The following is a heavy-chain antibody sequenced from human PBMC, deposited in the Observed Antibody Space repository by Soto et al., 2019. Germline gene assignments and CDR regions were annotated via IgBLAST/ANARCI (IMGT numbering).Heavy chain of an antibody. CDR1: GFTFSSYA. D-gene: IGHD4-17*01. J-gene: IGHJ4*02. Sequence: QVQLVESGGGVVQPGRSLRLSCAASGFTFSSYAMHWVRQAPGKGLEWVAVISYDGSNKYYADSVKGRFTISRDNSKNTLYLQMNSLRAEDTAVYYCARGHDYGDFEAAPYLDYWGQGTLVTVSS. CDR2: ISYDGSNK. CDR3: ARGHDYGDFEAAPYLDY. V-gene: IGHV3-30-3*01.